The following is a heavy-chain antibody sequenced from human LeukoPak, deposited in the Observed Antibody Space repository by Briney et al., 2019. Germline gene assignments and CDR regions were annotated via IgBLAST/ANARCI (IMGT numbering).Heavy chain of an antibody. V-gene: IGHV1-18*01. D-gene: IGHD2-8*01. Sequence: ASVKVSCKASGYTFTSYGISWVRQAPGQGLEWMGWISAYNGNTNYAQKLQGRVTMTTDTSTSTAYMELGSLRSDDTAVYYCARDSMVYAMGGNGNWFDPWGQGTLVTVSS. CDR2: ISAYNGNT. J-gene: IGHJ5*02. CDR3: ARDSMVYAMGGNGNWFDP. CDR1: GYTFTSYG.